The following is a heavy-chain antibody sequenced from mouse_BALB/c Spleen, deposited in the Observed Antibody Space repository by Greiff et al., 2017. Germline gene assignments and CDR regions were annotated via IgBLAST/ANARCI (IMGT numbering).Heavy chain of an antibody. CDR1: GFNIKDTY. D-gene: IGHD2-3*01. Sequence: VHLKESGAELVKPGASVKLSCTASGFNIKDTYMHWVKQRPEQGLEWIGRIDPANGNTKYDPKFQGKATITADTSSNTAYLQLSSLTSEDTAVYYCARGDDGYYEGYAMDYWGQGTSVTVSS. J-gene: IGHJ4*01. CDR3: ARGDDGYYEGYAMDY. CDR2: IDPANGNT. V-gene: IGHV14-3*02.